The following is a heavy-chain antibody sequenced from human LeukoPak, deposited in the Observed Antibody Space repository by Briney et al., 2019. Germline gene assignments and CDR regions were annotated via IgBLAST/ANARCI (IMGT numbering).Heavy chain of an antibody. CDR2: ISSNNGYI. V-gene: IGHV3-21*01. CDR1: GFNFGSYR. J-gene: IGHJ4*02. Sequence: GGSLRLSCAASGFNFGSYRMNWVRQAPGKGLEWVASISSNNGYIYYADSVKGRFTISRDNGENSLHLQMNSLRAEDAAVYYCARDLGTRKSIAFADWGQGTLVTVSS. CDR3: ARDLGTRKSIAFAD. D-gene: IGHD6-6*01.